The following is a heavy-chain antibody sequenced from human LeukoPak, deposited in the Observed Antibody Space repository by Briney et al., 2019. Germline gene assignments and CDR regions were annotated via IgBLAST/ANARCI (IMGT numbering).Heavy chain of an antibody. CDR3: ARHRVSKNMVTDFDY. J-gene: IGHJ4*02. Sequence: SETLSLTCTVSGGSISSSIYYWGWIRQPPGKGLEWIGTIYYGGSTYYNPSLKSRVTISVDTSKNQFSLKLSSVTAADTAVYYCARHRVSKNMVTDFDYWGQGTLVTVSS. D-gene: IGHD5-18*01. CDR1: GGSISSSIYY. CDR2: IYYGGST. V-gene: IGHV4-39*01.